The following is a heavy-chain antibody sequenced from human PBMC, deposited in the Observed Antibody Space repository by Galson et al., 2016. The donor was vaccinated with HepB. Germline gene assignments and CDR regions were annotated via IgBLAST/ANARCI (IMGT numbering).Heavy chain of an antibody. Sequence: SLRLSCAASGFNFDDYAMHWVRQAPGKGLEWVSGISWNSGNTDYVDSVKGRFTISRDNAKNSLYLQMNSLRPEDTALYYCAKSGTYSSSSGWFDPWGQGTPVTVSS. CDR1: GFNFDDYA. CDR3: AKSGTYSSSSGWFDP. D-gene: IGHD6-6*01. CDR2: ISWNSGNT. J-gene: IGHJ5*02. V-gene: IGHV3-9*01.